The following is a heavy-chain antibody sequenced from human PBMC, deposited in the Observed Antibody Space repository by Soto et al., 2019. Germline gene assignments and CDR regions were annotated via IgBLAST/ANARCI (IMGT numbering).Heavy chain of an antibody. V-gene: IGHV1-69*06. CDR1: GGTFSSYA. Sequence: QVQLVQSGAEVKKPGSSVKVSCKASGGTFSSYAISWVRQAPGQGLEWMGGIIPIFGTANYAQKLQGRVTITADKSTSTAYMELSGMRSEETAVYYCAIVDWWGYSSSRGAGYWGQGTLVTLSS. J-gene: IGHJ4*02. CDR3: AIVDWWGYSSSRGAGY. CDR2: IIPIFGTA. D-gene: IGHD6-6*01.